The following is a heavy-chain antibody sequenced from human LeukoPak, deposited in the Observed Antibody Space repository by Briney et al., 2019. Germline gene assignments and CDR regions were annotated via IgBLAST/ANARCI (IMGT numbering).Heavy chain of an antibody. CDR3: AKEGEDIVVVPAAMVY. D-gene: IGHD2-2*01. V-gene: IGHV3-23*01. Sequence: GGSLRLSCAASGFTFSSYSMSWVRQAPGKGLEWVSAISGSGGSTYYADSVKGRFTISRDNSKNTLYLQMNSLRAEDTAVYYCAKEGEDIVVVPAAMVYWGQGTLVTVSS. CDR1: GFTFSSYS. J-gene: IGHJ4*02. CDR2: ISGSGGST.